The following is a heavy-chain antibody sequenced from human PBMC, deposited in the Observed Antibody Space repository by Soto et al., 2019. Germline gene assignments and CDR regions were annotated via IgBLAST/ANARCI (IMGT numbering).Heavy chain of an antibody. D-gene: IGHD6-19*01. CDR3: ARLASGWQYYYFDF. J-gene: IGHJ2*01. V-gene: IGHV4-59*12. CDR2: IYYSGST. CDR1: GGSISSYY. Sequence: PSETLSLTCTVSGGSISSYYWSWIRQPPGKGLEWIGYIYYSGSTNYNPSLKSRATISVDTSKNQFSLKLSSVTAADTAVYYCARLASGWQYYYFDFWGRGTPVTVSS.